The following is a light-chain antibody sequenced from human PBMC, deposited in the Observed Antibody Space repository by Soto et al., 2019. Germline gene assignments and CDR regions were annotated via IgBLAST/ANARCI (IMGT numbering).Light chain of an antibody. CDR1: SSDVGAYKY. J-gene: IGLJ3*02. V-gene: IGLV2-14*01. Sequence: QSVLTQPASVSGSPGQSITISCAGSSSDVGAYKYVSWFQQHPGKAPKLIIYEVSNRPSGVSDRFSGSKSGNTASLTISGLQAEDEADYHCSSYTTTTAWVFXGGTKVTVL. CDR3: SSYTTTTAWV. CDR2: EVS.